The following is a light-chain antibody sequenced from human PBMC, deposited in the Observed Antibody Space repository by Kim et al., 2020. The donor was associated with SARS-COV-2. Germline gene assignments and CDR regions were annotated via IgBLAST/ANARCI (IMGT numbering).Light chain of an antibody. J-gene: IGKJ5*01. CDR3: HQYDKCPLT. CDR1: QSVSST. V-gene: IGKV3-15*01. Sequence: EIVMTQSPATLSMSPGERAALSCRASQSVSSTLAWYQQKPGQAPRLLIYGASTRATGIPARCSGSGAGTEFTLTISSLQSEDFAIYYCHQYDKCPLTFGQGTRLEIK. CDR2: GAS.